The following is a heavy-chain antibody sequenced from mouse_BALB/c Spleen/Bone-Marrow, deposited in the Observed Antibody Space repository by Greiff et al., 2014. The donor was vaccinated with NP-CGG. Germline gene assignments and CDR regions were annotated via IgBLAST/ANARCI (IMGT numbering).Heavy chain of an antibody. CDR2: IYPGNSDT. CDR3: TRFGSSYDWYFDV. CDR1: GYSFTNYW. J-gene: IGHJ1*01. D-gene: IGHD1-1*01. Sequence: EVKLMESGTVLARPGASVKMSCKASGYSFTNYWLHWVKQRPGQGLEWIGAIYPGNSDTSHNQKFKGKAKLTAVTSASTAYMELSSLTNEDSAVYYCTRFGSSYDWYFDVWGAGTTVTVSS. V-gene: IGHV1-5*01.